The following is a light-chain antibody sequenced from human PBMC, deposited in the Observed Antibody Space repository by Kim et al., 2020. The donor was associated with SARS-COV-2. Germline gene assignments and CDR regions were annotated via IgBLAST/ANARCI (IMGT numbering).Light chain of an antibody. CDR3: AAWDDNLNGLV. Sequence: QSVLTQPPSASGTPGQRVTISCSGANFNIGSNSVNWYQQLPGKPPNRLIHRDNQRRSGVPARFSGSKSGTSASLAISGLQAVDEADYHCAAWDDNLNGLVFGGGTQLTVL. J-gene: IGLJ2*01. V-gene: IGLV1-44*01. CDR1: NFNIGSNS. CDR2: RDN.